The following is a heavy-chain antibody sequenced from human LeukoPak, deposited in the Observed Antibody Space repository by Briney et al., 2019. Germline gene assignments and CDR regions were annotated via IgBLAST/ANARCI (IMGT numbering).Heavy chain of an antibody. CDR1: GFTFSSYE. CDR3: AELGITMIGRV. V-gene: IGHV3-48*03. CDR2: ISSSGSTI. D-gene: IGHD3-10*02. Sequence: GGSLRLSCAASGFTFSSYEMNWVRQAPGKGLEWVSYISSSGSTIYYADSVKGRFTISRDNAKNSLYLQMNSLRAEDTAVYYCAELGITMIGRVWGRGTTVTISS. J-gene: IGHJ6*04.